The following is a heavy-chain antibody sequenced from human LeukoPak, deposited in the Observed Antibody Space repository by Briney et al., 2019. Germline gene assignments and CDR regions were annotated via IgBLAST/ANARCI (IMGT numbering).Heavy chain of an antibody. J-gene: IGHJ6*03. CDR3: AKGGGAYDYYYYYMDV. CDR2: ISYDGSNK. V-gene: IGHV3-30-3*01. D-gene: IGHD3-16*01. Sequence: GGSLRLSCAASGFTFSTYAMHWVRQAPGKGLEWVAVISYDGSNKCYADSVKGRFTISRDNSKNTLYLQMNSLRAEDTAVYYCAKGGGAYDYYYYYMDVWGKGTTVTVSS. CDR1: GFTFSTYA.